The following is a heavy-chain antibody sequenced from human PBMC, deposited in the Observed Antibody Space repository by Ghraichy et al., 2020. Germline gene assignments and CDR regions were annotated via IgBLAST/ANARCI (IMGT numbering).Heavy chain of an antibody. J-gene: IGHJ5*02. CDR1: GFTFSSYS. D-gene: IGHD5-18*01. CDR2: ISSSSSYI. CDR3: AADTAMVLPNWFDP. V-gene: IGHV3-21*01. Sequence: GSLRLSCAASGFTFSSYSMNWVRQAPGKGLEWVSSISSSSSYIYYADSVKGRFTISRDNAKNSLYLQMNSLRAEDTAVYYCAADTAMVLPNWFDPWGQGTLVTVSS.